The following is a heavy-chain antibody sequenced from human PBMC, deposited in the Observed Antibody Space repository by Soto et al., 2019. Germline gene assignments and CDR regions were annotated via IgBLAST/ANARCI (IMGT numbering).Heavy chain of an antibody. D-gene: IGHD2-2*01. V-gene: IGHV1-18*01. Sequence: QVRLVQSGAAVKKPGASVKVSCKASGYMFTSYGISCVRQAPGQGLEWMGWINGFNGKTNYAQNLQGRVTMTTDTSTNTAYMELRSLRSDDTALYYCARGRSTWDFWGQGTLVTVSS. CDR1: GYMFTSYG. J-gene: IGHJ4*02. CDR2: INGFNGKT. CDR3: ARGRSTWDF.